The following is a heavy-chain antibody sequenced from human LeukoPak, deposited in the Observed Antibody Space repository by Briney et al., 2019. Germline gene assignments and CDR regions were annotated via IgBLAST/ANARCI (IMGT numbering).Heavy chain of an antibody. Sequence: GGSLRLSCAASGFTFSSYGMHWVRQAPGKGLEWVAVISYDGSNKYYEDSVKGRFTISRDNSKNTLYLQMNSLRAEDTAVYYCAKDLRGCSSTSCYPGYWGQGTLVTVSS. J-gene: IGHJ4*02. CDR3: AKDLRGCSSTSCYPGY. CDR1: GFTFSSYG. CDR2: ISYDGSNK. D-gene: IGHD2-2*01. V-gene: IGHV3-30*18.